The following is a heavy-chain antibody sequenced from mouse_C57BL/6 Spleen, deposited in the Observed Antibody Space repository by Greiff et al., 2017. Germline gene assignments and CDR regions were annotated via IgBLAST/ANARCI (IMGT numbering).Heavy chain of an antibody. CDR1: GYTFTSYW. D-gene: IGHD1-1*01. CDR2: IYPSDSET. V-gene: IGHV1-61*01. Sequence: VQLQQSGAELVRPGSSVKLSCKASGYTFTSYWMDWVKQRPGQGLEWIGNIYPSDSETHYNQKFKDKATLTVDKSSSTAYMQLSSLTSEDSAVYYCARLLGGSSYGWYFDVWGTGTTVTVSS. CDR3: ARLLGGSSYGWYFDV. J-gene: IGHJ1*03.